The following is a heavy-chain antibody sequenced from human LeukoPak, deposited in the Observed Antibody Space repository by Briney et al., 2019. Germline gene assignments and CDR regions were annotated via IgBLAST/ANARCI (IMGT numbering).Heavy chain of an antibody. D-gene: IGHD5-18*01. J-gene: IGHJ5*02. Sequence: ASVKVSCKASGGTFSSYAISWVRQAPGQGLEWMGGIIPIFGTANYAQKFQGRVTITADESTSTAYMELSSLRSEDTAVYYCASVRGYGYGYEGLRFDPWGQGTLVTVSS. CDR3: ASVRGYGYGYEGLRFDP. V-gene: IGHV1-69*13. CDR1: GGTFSSYA. CDR2: IIPIFGTA.